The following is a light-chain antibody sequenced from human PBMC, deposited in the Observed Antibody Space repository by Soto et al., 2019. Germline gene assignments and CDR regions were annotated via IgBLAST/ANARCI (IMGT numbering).Light chain of an antibody. CDR3: SSYAGTNTRYL. CDR1: NSDVGSYNF. CDR2: EVS. J-gene: IGLJ1*01. Sequence: QSALTQPPSASGSPGQSVTISCTGANSDVGSYNFVSWYQQHPGRAPKLLIYEVSKRPSGVPDRFSGSKSGNTASLTVSGLQAEDVADYYCSSYAGTNTRYLFGSGTKVTVL. V-gene: IGLV2-8*01.